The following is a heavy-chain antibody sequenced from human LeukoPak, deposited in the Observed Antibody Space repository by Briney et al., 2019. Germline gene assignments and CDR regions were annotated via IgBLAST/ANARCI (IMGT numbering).Heavy chain of an antibody. J-gene: IGHJ5*02. CDR1: GGTFSSSA. D-gene: IGHD6-13*01. Sequence: ASVKVSCKASGGTFSSSAISWVRQAPGQGLEWMGRIIPILGIANYAQKFQGRVTITADKSTSTAYMELSSLRSEDTAVYYCARDPPFIAAAGRPFDPWGQGTLVSVSS. CDR2: IIPILGIA. V-gene: IGHV1-69*04. CDR3: ARDPPFIAAAGRPFDP.